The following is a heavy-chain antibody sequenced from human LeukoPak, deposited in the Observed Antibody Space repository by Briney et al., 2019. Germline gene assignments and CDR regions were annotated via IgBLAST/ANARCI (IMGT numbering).Heavy chain of an antibody. V-gene: IGHV4-39*01. CDR3: ARKRITMVRGVITHNWFDP. Sequence: SETLSLTCTVSGGSISSSSYYWGWIRQPPGKGLGWIGSIYYSGSTYYNPSLKSRVTISVDTSKNQFSLKLSSVTAADTAVYYCARKRITMVRGVITHNWFDPWGQGTLVTVSS. CDR2: IYYSGST. J-gene: IGHJ5*02. CDR1: GGSISSSSYY. D-gene: IGHD3-10*01.